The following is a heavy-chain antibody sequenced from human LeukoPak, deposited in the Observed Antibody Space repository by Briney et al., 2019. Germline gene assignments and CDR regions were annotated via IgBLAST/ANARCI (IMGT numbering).Heavy chain of an antibody. CDR1: GFTFSSYG. Sequence: GGSLRLSCAASGFTFSSYGMHWVRQAPGKGLEWVAFIRYDGSNKYYADSVKGRFTISRDNSKNTLYLQMNSLRAEDTAVYYCAKDGDGVYCSSTSCYSGESGYYYYMDVWGKGTTVTISS. V-gene: IGHV3-30*02. D-gene: IGHD2-2*01. J-gene: IGHJ6*03. CDR2: IRYDGSNK. CDR3: AKDGDGVYCSSTSCYSGESGYYYYMDV.